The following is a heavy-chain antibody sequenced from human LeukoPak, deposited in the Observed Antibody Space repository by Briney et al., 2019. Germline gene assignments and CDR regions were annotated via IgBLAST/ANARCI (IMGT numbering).Heavy chain of an antibody. CDR1: GFTFSSYS. V-gene: IGHV3-48*01. CDR2: ITSSSGTI. D-gene: IGHD2-21*01. Sequence: GGSLRLSCAASGFTFSSYSMNWVRQTPGKGLEWISYITSSSGTIYYADSVKGRFTISRDNAKNSLYLQMNSLRLEDTAVYYCARAEGYAYSGYWGQGTLVTASS. J-gene: IGHJ4*02. CDR3: ARAEGYAYSGY.